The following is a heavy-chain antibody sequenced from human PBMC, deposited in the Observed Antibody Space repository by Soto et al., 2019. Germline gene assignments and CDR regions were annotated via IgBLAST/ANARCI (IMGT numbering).Heavy chain of an antibody. CDR1: GGSISSYY. CDR2: IYYSGST. CDR3: ARGARITMVRGVIITGQYFDY. J-gene: IGHJ4*02. D-gene: IGHD3-10*01. Sequence: SSETLSLTCTVSGGSISSYYWSWIRQPPGKGLEWVGYIYYSGSTNYNPSLKSRVTISVDTSKNQFSLKLSSVTAADTAVYYCARGARITMVRGVIITGQYFDYCGQGTLVTVSS. V-gene: IGHV4-59*01.